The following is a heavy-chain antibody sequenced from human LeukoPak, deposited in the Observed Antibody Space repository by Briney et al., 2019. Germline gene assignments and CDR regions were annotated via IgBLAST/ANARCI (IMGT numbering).Heavy chain of an antibody. CDR1: GFTFSDYH. Sequence: NTGGALRLSCAASGFTFSDYHMAWIRQAPGKGLQWVSYISNGGDIYYADSVKGRFTISRDNAKNSLYLQMNSLRAEDTALYYCAKDIEAAGLFFDYWGQGTLVTVSS. J-gene: IGHJ4*02. D-gene: IGHD6-13*01. CDR3: AKDIEAAGLFFDY. V-gene: IGHV3-69-1*01. CDR2: ISNGGDI.